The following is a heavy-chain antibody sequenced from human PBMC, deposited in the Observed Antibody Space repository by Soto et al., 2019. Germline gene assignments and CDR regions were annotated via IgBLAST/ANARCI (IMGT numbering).Heavy chain of an antibody. CDR2: ISHDGSYK. D-gene: IGHD1-26*01. V-gene: IGHV3-30*18. CDR3: AKGLLAIVGTTLPRDAFNI. CDR1: GFSFTTYV. J-gene: IGHJ3*02. Sequence: GGSLRLSCAASGFSFTTYVMHWVRQAPGKGLEWVAVISHDGSYKYYGDAVKGRFTISRDTSRNAVYLEMNSLRPEDTAVYYCAKGLLAIVGTTLPRDAFNIWGQGTMVTVSS.